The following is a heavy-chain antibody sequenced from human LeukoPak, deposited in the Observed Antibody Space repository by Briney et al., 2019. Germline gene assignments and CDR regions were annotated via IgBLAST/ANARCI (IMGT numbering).Heavy chain of an antibody. CDR1: GFTFSSHG. CDR3: ARDSAFAFDI. CDR2: IRSSSITI. V-gene: IGHV3-48*02. J-gene: IGHJ3*02. Sequence: GRSLRLSCAASGFTFSSHGMHWVRQAPGKGLEWVAHIRSSSITISYADSVKGRFTISRDNAKNSLYLQMNSLRDEDTAVYYCARDSAFAFDIWGQGTMVTVSS. D-gene: IGHD1-26*01.